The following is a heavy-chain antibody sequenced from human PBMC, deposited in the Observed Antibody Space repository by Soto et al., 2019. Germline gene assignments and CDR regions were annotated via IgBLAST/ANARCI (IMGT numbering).Heavy chain of an antibody. CDR3: ARDPPFSGILRGTPLMDV. CDR1: GYSFTDDY. CDR2: INPHSGST. D-gene: IGHD4-17*01. J-gene: IGHJ6*02. Sequence: QVQVVQSGAEVKKPGASVKISCKTSGYSFTDDYLHWVRQAPGQGLEWVGWINPHSGSTNFAQKFLGRVSMTRDTSISTAYMELFSLTSDDTAVYYCARDPPFSGILRGTPLMDVWGQGTTVTVSS. V-gene: IGHV1-2*02.